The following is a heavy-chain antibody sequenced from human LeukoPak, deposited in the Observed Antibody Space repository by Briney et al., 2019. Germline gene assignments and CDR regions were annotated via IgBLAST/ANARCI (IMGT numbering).Heavy chain of an antibody. J-gene: IGHJ4*02. CDR1: GYTFTSYA. CDR2: INAGNGNT. CDR3: ACSSRRGDFDY. D-gene: IGHD6-6*01. Sequence: ASVKVSCRASGYTFTSYAMHWVRQAPGQRLEWMGWINAGNGNTKYSQKFQGRVTITRDTSASTAYMELSSLRSEDTAVYYCACSSRRGDFDYWGQGTLVTVSS. V-gene: IGHV1-3*01.